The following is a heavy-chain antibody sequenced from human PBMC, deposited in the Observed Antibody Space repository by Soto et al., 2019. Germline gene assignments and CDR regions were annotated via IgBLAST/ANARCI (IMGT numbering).Heavy chain of an antibody. CDR3: PAGEASRWNLAPYYLDF. CDR2: MHYSGTT. V-gene: IGHV4-59*01. Sequence: PSETLSLTXIVAGGSMSNYFCTCIRQPPGEGLEWMGYMHYSGTTSLFTAYNPSLRSRVTISEDTSKDQFSLKLLSVTTADTAVYFCPAGEASRWNLAPYYLDFWGQGTLVTVSS. D-gene: IGHD6-13*01. J-gene: IGHJ4*02. CDR1: GGSMSNYF.